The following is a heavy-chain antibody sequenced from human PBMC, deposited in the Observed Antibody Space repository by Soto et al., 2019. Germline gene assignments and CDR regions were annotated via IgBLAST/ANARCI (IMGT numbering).Heavy chain of an antibody. Sequence: EVQLVESGGGLVQPGGSLRLSCSASGFTFSSYDMHWVRQGTGKGLEWVSAIGTTGDTYYAGSVKGRFTVSRDTASNSVFLQMNSLRGEDTAVYFCARQFWDYDYYGMDVWGQGTTVTVSS. CDR2: IGTTGDT. CDR3: ARQFWDYDYYGMDV. J-gene: IGHJ6*02. V-gene: IGHV3-13*04. D-gene: IGHD7-27*01. CDR1: GFTFSSYD.